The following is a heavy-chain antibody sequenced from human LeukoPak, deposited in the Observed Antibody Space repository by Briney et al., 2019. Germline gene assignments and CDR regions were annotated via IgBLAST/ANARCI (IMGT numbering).Heavy chain of an antibody. CDR2: ISSRGTST. J-gene: IGHJ4*02. D-gene: IGHD2-2*01. Sequence: GGSLRLSCVASGFIFSDFGMNGVRQVPGKGLEGVAFISSRGTSTFYAESVKGRFTISRDTGKKSLDLQMTSLRVEDTAAYYCVRGTDCSATTCYPLSAFDYWGQGTLVTVS. V-gene: IGHV3-21*04. CDR3: VRGTDCSATTCYPLSAFDY. CDR1: GFIFSDFG.